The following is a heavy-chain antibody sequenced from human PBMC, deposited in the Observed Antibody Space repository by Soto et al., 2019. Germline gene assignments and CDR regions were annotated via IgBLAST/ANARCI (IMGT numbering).Heavy chain of an antibody. D-gene: IGHD3-9*01. CDR1: GYSFIDYY. J-gene: IGHJ4*02. Sequence: QVQLVQSGAEVKKPGASVKVSCEASGYSFIDYYIHWVRQAPGRGFEWMGRISPKSGGTNYAQKFEGRVTMTWDTSLNTAYMELSSLKSDDTAVYYCARPPGYISDWYYFDLWGQGTRVTVSS. V-gene: IGHV1-2*02. CDR3: ARPPGYISDWYYFDL. CDR2: ISPKSGGT.